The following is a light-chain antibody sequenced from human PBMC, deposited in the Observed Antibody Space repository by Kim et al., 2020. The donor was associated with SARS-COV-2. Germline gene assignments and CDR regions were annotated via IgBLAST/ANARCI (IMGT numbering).Light chain of an antibody. V-gene: IGLV2-14*03. CDR2: DVT. CDR1: SSDVGGYNY. CDR3: CSCTSSYTYV. J-gene: IGLJ1*01. Sequence: GQSVTISCTGTSSDVGGYNYVSWYQHHPGKAPKLMIYDVTKRPSGISIRFSGSKSGNTASLTISGLQAEDEADYYCCSCTSSYTYVFGGGTKVTVL.